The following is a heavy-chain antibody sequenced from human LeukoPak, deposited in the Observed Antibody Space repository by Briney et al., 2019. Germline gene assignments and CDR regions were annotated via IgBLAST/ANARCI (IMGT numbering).Heavy chain of an antibody. CDR3: ARDLWYNWFDP. D-gene: IGHD2-21*01. J-gene: IGHJ5*02. CDR2: ISSSNSYI. V-gene: IGHV3-21*01. Sequence: SGGSLRLSCAASGFTFSSYSMNWVRQAPGKGLEWVSSISSSNSYIYYADSVKGRFTISRDNAKNSLYLQMNSLRAEDTAVYYCARDLWYNWFDPWGQGTLVTVSS. CDR1: GFTFSSYS.